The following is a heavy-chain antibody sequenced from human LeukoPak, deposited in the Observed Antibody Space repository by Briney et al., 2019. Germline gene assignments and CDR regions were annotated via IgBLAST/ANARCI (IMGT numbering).Heavy chain of an antibody. CDR1: GDSVSNNSAA. CDR3: TRAGGPGGYDYSY. J-gene: IGHJ4*02. CDR2: TYYRSKWFN. V-gene: IGHV6-1*01. D-gene: IGHD5-12*01. Sequence: SQTLSLTCAISGDSVSNNSAAWNWIRQSPSRGLEWLGRTYYRSKWFNEYAQSVKSRITINSDTSKNQFSLQLNSVTPEDAAMYYCTRAGGPGGYDYSYWGQGTLVTVSS.